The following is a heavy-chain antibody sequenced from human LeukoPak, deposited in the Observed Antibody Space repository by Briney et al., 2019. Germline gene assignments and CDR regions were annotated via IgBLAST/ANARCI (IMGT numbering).Heavy chain of an antibody. CDR2: ISGSGGST. CDR3: AKDRRSAITGTNGAFDY. J-gene: IGHJ4*02. CDR1: GFTFSSYA. D-gene: IGHD1-20*01. V-gene: IGHV3-23*01. Sequence: GGSLRLSCAASGFTFSSYAISWVRQVPGKGLEWVSAISGSGGSTYYADSVKGRSTISRDNSKNTLYLQMNSLRAEDTAVYYCAKDRRSAITGTNGAFDYWGQGTLVTVSS.